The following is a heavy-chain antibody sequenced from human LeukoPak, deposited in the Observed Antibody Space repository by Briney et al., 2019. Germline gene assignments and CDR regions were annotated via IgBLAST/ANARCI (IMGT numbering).Heavy chain of an antibody. J-gene: IGHJ4*02. V-gene: IGHV3-66*01. CDR2: IYSGGST. D-gene: IGHD1-7*01. CDR3: ARENYAGGY. CDR1: GFTVSSNY. Sequence: GGSLRLSCAVSGFTVSSNYMSWVRQAPGKGLEWVSVIYSGGSTYYADSVKGRFTISRDNSKNTLYLQMNSPRAEDTAVYYCARENYAGGYWGQGTLVTVSS.